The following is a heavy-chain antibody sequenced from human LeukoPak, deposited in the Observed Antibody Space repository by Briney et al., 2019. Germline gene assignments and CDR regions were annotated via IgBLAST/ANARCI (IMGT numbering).Heavy chain of an antibody. CDR2: ISYDGSNK. V-gene: IGHV3-30-3*01. CDR1: GFTFSSYA. J-gene: IGHJ3*01. D-gene: IGHD5/OR15-5a*01. Sequence: GGSLRPSCAASGFTFSSYAMHWVRQAPGKGLEWVAVISYDGSNKYYADSVKGRFTISRDNSKNTLYLQMNSLRAEDTAVYYCARARGAASVSIWGLSAFDVWGHGAVVTVSS. CDR3: ARARGAASVSIWGLSAFDV.